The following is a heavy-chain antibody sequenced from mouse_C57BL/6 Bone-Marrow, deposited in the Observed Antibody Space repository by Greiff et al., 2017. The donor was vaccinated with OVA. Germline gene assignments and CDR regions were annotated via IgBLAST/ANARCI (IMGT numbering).Heavy chain of an antibody. Sequence: EVKLVESGGDLVKPGGSLKLSCAASGFTFSSYGMSWVRQTPDKRLEWVATISSGGSYPYYPDSVKGRFPISRDNAKNTLYLQMSSLKSEDTAMYYCARHGIYPFAYWGQGTLVTVSA. CDR3: ARHGIYPFAY. CDR2: ISSGGSYP. V-gene: IGHV5-6*01. CDR1: GFTFSSYG. D-gene: IGHD2-1*01. J-gene: IGHJ3*01.